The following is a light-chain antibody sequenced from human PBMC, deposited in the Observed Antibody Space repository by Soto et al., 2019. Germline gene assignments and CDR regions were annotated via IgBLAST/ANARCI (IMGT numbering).Light chain of an antibody. J-gene: IGLJ2*01. CDR1: SSDVGGYHY. Sequence: QSALTQPASVPGSPGQSITISCTGTSSDVGGYHYVSWYQQHPDKAPKLMIYEVSNRPSGVSNRFSGFKSGNTASLTISGLQAEDEADYYCSSYTSSSTLGVVFGGGTKLTVL. CDR3: SSYTSSSTLGVV. CDR2: EVS. V-gene: IGLV2-14*01.